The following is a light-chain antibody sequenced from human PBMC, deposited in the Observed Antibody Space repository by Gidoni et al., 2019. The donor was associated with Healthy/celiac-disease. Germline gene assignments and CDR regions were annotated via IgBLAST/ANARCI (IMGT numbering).Light chain of an antibody. CDR3: QQRSNWPRLT. CDR2: DAS. CDR1: QSVSSY. V-gene: IGKV3-11*01. J-gene: IGKJ4*01. Sequence: EIVLTQSPATLSLSPGERATLSCRASQSVSSYLAWYQQKPGQAPRLLIYDASNRATGIPARFRGSGSLTDFTLTISSLEPEDFAFYYCQQRSNWPRLTFGGXTKVEIQ.